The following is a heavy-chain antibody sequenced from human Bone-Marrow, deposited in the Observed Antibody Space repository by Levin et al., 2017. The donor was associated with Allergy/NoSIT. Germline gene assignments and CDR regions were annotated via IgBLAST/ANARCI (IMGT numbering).Heavy chain of an antibody. D-gene: IGHD2-2*01. J-gene: IGHJ4*02. Sequence: KISCKSSGGTFNSYTVNWVRQAPGQGLEWMGRINPMIGVTAYAQKFQGRLTLTADTSTDTAYMELDSLRSRDTAIYYCAREEICSSTSCFYFDSWGQGTLLTVSS. CDR1: GGTFNSYT. CDR3: AREEICSSTSCFYFDS. CDR2: INPMIGVT. V-gene: IGHV1-69*02.